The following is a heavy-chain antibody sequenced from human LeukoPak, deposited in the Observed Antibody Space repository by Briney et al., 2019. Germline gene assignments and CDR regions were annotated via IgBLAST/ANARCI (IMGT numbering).Heavy chain of an antibody. D-gene: IGHD3-9*01. J-gene: IGHJ4*02. CDR1: GFTFSGYW. CDR2: INSDGSST. Sequence: PGGSLRLSCAASGFTFSGYWMHWVRQAPGKGLVWVSRINSDGSSTRYADSVKGRFTISRDNSKNTLYLQMNSLRAEDTAVYYCAKGQRGRYDILTALDYWGQGTLVTVSS. CDR3: AKGQRGRYDILTALDY. V-gene: IGHV3-74*01.